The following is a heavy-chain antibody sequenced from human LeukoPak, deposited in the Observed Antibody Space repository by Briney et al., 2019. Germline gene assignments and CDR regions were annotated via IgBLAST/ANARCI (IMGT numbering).Heavy chain of an antibody. CDR2: INPNSGGT. V-gene: IGHV1-2*02. CDR1: GYTFTDYY. D-gene: IGHD6-13*01. CDR3: ARGRRRIAAAGTSGVWFDP. Sequence: ASVKVSCKASGYTFTDYYMHWVRQAPGQGLEWMGWINPNSGGTNYAQKFQGRVTITRNTSISTAYMELSSLRSEDTAVYYCARGRRRIAAAGTSGVWFDPWGQGTLVTVSS. J-gene: IGHJ5*02.